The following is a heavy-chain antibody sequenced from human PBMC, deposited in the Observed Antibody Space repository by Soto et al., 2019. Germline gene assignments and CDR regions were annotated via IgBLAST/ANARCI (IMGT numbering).Heavy chain of an antibody. CDR3: VKGAXLDY. CDR2: IRGVAGST. V-gene: IGHV3-23*01. Sequence: GGSLRLSCAASGFTFSTFDMTWVRQAPGKGLEWVSLIRGVAGSTHYPDSVKGRFTISKDNSNNMLYLEMNSLRADDTAVYFCVKGAXLDYWGQRNMVTAPQ. J-gene: IGHJ4*02. CDR1: GFTFSTFD.